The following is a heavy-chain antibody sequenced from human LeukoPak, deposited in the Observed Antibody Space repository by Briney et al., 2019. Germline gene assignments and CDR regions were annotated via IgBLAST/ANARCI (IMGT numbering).Heavy chain of an antibody. D-gene: IGHD5-18*01. CDR3: AKAAYCYGYTPFDY. CDR2: ISWNSGSI. Sequence: GRSLRLSCAASGFTFDDYAMHWVRQAPGKGLEWVSGISWNSGSIGYADSVKGRFTISRDNAKNSLYLQMNSLRAEDTALYYCAKAAYCYGYTPFDYWGQGTLVTVSS. V-gene: IGHV3-9*01. J-gene: IGHJ4*02. CDR1: GFTFDDYA.